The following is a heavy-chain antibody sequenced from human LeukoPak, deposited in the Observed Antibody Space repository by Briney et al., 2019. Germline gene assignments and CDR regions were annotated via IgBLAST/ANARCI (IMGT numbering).Heavy chain of an antibody. V-gene: IGHV1-69*01. Sequence: ASVKLSCKASGGTFSSYAISWVRQAPGQGLEWRGGIIPIFGTANYAQKFQGRVTITAEESTSTAYMELSSLRSEDTAVYYCAREGSRSYELDYWGQGTLVTVSS. J-gene: IGHJ4*02. CDR3: AREGSRSYELDY. CDR2: IIPIFGTA. D-gene: IGHD1-26*01. CDR1: GGTFSSYA.